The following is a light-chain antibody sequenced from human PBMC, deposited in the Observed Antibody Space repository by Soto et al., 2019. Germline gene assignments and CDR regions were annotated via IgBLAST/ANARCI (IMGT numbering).Light chain of an antibody. CDR3: AAWDGSLNGRV. CDR2: SND. CDR1: SSNIGSNI. J-gene: IGLJ3*02. Sequence: QSVLTQPPSASGTPGQRVTISCSGSSSNIGSNIVNWYQHLPGTAPKLLMYSNDQRPSGVPERFSGSKSGTSASLAISGLQSEDEADYYCAAWDGSLNGRVFGGGTKVTV. V-gene: IGLV1-44*01.